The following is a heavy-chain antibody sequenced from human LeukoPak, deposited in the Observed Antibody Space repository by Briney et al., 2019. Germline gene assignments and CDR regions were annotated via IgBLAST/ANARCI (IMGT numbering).Heavy chain of an antibody. Sequence: PGGSLRLSCAASGFTFSNYWMHWVRQAPEKGLVWVSRITSDGSSTSYADSVKGRFTISRDNSKNTLYLQMNSLRAEDTAVYYCARMAPQYYFDYWGQGTLVTVSS. J-gene: IGHJ4*02. V-gene: IGHV3-74*01. D-gene: IGHD5-24*01. CDR2: ITSDGSST. CDR3: ARMAPQYYFDY. CDR1: GFTFSNYW.